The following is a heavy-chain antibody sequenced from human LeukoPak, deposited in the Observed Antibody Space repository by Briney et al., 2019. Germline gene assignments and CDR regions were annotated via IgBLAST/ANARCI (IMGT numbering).Heavy chain of an antibody. CDR3: AREAVTYTYYYYMDV. D-gene: IGHD2-2*02. J-gene: IGHJ6*03. CDR2: IYTGGST. Sequence: SETLSLTCTVSGGSISSYYWGWIRQPPGKGLEWIGYIYTGGSTNYNPSLKSRVTISVDTSKNQFSLKLSSVTAADTAVYYCAREAVTYTYYYYMDVWGKGTTVTVSS. V-gene: IGHV4-4*09. CDR1: GGSISSYY.